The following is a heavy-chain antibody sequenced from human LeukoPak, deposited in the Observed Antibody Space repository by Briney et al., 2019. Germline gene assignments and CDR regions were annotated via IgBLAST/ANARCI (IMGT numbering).Heavy chain of an antibody. CDR3: ARGAITMVRGVLYYYGTDV. CDR1: GGSISSGGYY. J-gene: IGHJ6*02. Sequence: SQTLSLTCTVSGGSISSGGYYWSWIRQPPGKGLEWIGYIYYSGSTNYNPSLKSRVTISVDTSKNQFSLKLSSVTAADTAVYYCARGAITMVRGVLYYYGTDVWGQGTTVTASS. CDR2: IYYSGST. V-gene: IGHV4-61*08. D-gene: IGHD3-10*01.